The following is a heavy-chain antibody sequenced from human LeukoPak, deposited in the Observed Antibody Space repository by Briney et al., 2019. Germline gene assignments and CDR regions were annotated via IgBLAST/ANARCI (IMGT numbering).Heavy chain of an antibody. CDR3: ARVSESPDAFDI. CDR2: IYYSGST. D-gene: IGHD3-3*01. Sequence: SQTLSLTCTVSGGSISSDGYYWSWIRQHPGKGLEWIGYIYYSGSTYYNPSLKSRVTISVDTSKNQFSLKLSSVTAADTAVYYCARVSESPDAFDIWGQGTMVTVSS. CDR1: GGSISSDGYY. V-gene: IGHV4-31*03. J-gene: IGHJ3*02.